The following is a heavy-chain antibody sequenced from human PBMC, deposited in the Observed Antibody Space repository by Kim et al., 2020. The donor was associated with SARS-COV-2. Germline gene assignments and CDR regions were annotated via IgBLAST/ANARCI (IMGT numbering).Heavy chain of an antibody. V-gene: IGHV3-23*01. CDR3: AKGGHLSSFDP. J-gene: IGHJ5*02. CDR2: ISGNGDET. Sequence: GGSLRLSCAASGFTFSHSALTWVRQAPGKGLEWVSTISGNGDETFYASSVKGRFTISRDNVKNSGFLQMNSLRADDTALYYCAKGGHLSSFDPWGQGTPVTFSS. CDR1: GFTFSHSA.